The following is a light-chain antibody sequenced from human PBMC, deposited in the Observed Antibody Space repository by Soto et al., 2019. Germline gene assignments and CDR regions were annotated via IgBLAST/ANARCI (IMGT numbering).Light chain of an antibody. J-gene: IGKJ4*01. Sequence: EIVMTQSPATLSVSPGERATLSCRASQSVSSNLAWYQQKPGQAPRLLIYGASTRATGIPARFSGSGSGTEFTLTISRLEPEDFAVYYCQQFGGSFSFGGGTKVEI. V-gene: IGKV3-15*01. CDR2: GAS. CDR3: QQFGGSFS. CDR1: QSVSSN.